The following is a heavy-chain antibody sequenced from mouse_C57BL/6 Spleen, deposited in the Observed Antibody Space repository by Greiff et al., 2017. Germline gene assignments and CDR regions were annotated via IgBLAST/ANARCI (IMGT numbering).Heavy chain of an antibody. D-gene: IGHD1-1*01. V-gene: IGHV5-16*01. J-gene: IGHJ4*01. CDR3: ARGGYGSSLYYAMDY. CDR2: INYDGSST. Sequence: EVKLMESEGGLVQPGSSMKLSCTASGFTFSDYYMAWVRQVPEKGLEWVANINYDGSSTYYLDSLKSRFIISRDNAKNILYLQMSSLKSEDTATYYCARGGYGSSLYYAMDYWGQGTSVTVSS. CDR1: GFTFSDYY.